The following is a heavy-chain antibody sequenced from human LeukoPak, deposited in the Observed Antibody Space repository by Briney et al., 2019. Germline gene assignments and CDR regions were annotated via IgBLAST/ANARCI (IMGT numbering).Heavy chain of an antibody. D-gene: IGHD2-8*02. Sequence: DSVKGRFTISRDNSKNMLYLQMDSLRPEDTAVFYCAKDPGASVPGFYMDVWGKGTTVTASS. CDR3: AKDPGASVPGFYMDV. J-gene: IGHJ6*03. V-gene: IGHV3-30*02.